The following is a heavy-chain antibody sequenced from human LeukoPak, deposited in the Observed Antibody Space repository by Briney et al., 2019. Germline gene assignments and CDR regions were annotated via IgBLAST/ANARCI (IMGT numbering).Heavy chain of an antibody. D-gene: IGHD3-22*01. V-gene: IGHV1-18*01. CDR3: ARDRPSGVLYYYDSSGYYGFDY. J-gene: IGHJ4*02. CDR2: ISAYNGNT. Sequence: ASVKVSCKASGYTFTSYDINWVRQAPGQGLEWMGWISAYNGNTNYAQKLQGRVTMTTDTSTSTAYMELRSLRSDDTAVYYCARDRPSGVLYYYDSSGYYGFDYWGQGTLVTVS. CDR1: GYTFTSYD.